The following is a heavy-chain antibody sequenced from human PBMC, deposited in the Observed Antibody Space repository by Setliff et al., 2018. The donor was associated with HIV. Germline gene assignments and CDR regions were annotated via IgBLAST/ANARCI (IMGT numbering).Heavy chain of an antibody. J-gene: IGHJ5*02. D-gene: IGHD3-10*02. CDR1: GYTFTSYG. CDR2: ISPHNADK. Sequence: ASVKVSCKASGYTFTSYGITWVRQAPGQGLEWMGWISPHNADKNIPQKFQDRVSLTRDTSLSTAYMELSSLTSDDTAIYYCARDMFEIWERSLAKGDEFDPWGQGSLVTVSS. CDR3: ARDMFEIWERSLAKGDEFDP. V-gene: IGHV1-18*01.